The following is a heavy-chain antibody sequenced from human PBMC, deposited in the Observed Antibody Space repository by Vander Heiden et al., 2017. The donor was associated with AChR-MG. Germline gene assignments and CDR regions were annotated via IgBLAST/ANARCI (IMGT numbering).Heavy chain of an antibody. Sequence: QITLKESGPTLVKPTQTLTLTCTFSGFSLSTSGVGVGWIRQPPGKALESLALFYWDDDKRYSSSLKSRLTIAKDASKNSVFLTMTNMDPVDTATYYCVKGQRRRNCSGGRCYYFDQWGQGTLVTVSS. CDR1: GFSLSTSGVG. J-gene: IGHJ4*02. D-gene: IGHD2-15*01. V-gene: IGHV2-5*02. CDR2: FYWDDDK. CDR3: VKGQRRRNCSGGRCYYFDQ.